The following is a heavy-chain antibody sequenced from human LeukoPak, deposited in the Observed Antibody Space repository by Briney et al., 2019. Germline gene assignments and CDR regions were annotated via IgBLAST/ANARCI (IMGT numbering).Heavy chain of an antibody. CDR2: MHYAGNT. Sequence: SHTLSLTCSVSSGSISHYYWSWIRHPPGKRLEWIGYMHYAGNTNYNTSLENRVTISVDTSKNQFSLRLSSVTAADTAVYYCARRPNKSYFDYWGQGTLVTVSS. CDR3: ARRPNKSYFDY. CDR1: SGSISHYY. V-gene: IGHV4-59*07. J-gene: IGHJ4*02.